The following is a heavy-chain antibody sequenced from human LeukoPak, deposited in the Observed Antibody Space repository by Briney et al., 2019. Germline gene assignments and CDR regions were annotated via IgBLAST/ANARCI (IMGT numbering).Heavy chain of an antibody. CDR2: IYTSGST. CDR1: GGSISSYY. D-gene: IGHD2/OR15-2a*01. V-gene: IGHV4-4*07. Sequence: SETPSLTCTVSGGSISSYYWSWIRQPAGKGLEWIGRIYTSGSTNYNPSLKSRVTMSVDTSKNQFSLKLSSVTAADTAVYYCARVPFPADFNWFDPWGQGTLVTVSS. CDR3: ARVPFPADFNWFDP. J-gene: IGHJ5*02.